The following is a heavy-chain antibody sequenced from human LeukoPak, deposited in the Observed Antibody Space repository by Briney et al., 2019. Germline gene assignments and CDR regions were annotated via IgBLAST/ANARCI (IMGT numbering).Heavy chain of an antibody. CDR3: AKVPITIFGVVTDYYFDY. D-gene: IGHD3-3*01. CDR1: GFTFSSYA. CDR2: ISGSGGST. Sequence: PGGSLRLSCAASGFTFSSYAMSWVRQAPGKGLEWVSTISGSGGSTCYADSVKGRFTISRDNSKNTLYLQMNSLRADDTAVYYCAKVPITIFGVVTDYYFDYWGQGTQVTVPS. J-gene: IGHJ4*02. V-gene: IGHV3-23*01.